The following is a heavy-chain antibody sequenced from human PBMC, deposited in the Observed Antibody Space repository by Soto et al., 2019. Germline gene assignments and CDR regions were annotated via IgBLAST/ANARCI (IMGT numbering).Heavy chain of an antibody. CDR3: ARDGIINIWPYYYGMDV. J-gene: IGHJ6*02. D-gene: IGHD3-9*01. CDR2: IIPFLGTA. V-gene: IGHV1-69*13. Sequence: RASVKVSCKASGGTFSRNAISWVRQAPGQGLEWMGGIIPFLGTANYAQKFQGRVTITAEESTRTAYMELSSLRSEDTALYYCARDGIINIWPYYYGMDVWGQGTTVTVSS. CDR1: GGTFSRNA.